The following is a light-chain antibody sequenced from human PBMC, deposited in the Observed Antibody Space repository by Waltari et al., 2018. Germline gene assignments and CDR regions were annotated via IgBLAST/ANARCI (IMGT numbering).Light chain of an antibody. V-gene: IGLV4-69*01. CDR1: SGHSSNI. CDR3: QTGGHGTWV. Sequence: QLVVTQSPSASAPLGASVKLTCTLSSGHSSNIVAWLQQRPEKGPRYLMKVNSDGSHIKGEDIPDRFSGSSSGAERYLTISSLQPDDEADYYCQTGGHGTWVFGGGTTLTVL. CDR2: VNSDGSH. J-gene: IGLJ3*02.